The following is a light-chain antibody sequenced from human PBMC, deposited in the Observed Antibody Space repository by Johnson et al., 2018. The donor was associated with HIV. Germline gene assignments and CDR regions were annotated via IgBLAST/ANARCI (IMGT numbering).Light chain of an antibody. CDR1: SSNIGNNY. J-gene: IGLJ1*01. CDR2: ENN. CDR3: GTWDTSLSAGGV. V-gene: IGLV1-51*02. Sequence: QSVLTQSPSVSAAPGQKVTISCSGSSSNIGNNYVSWYQQLPGTAPKLLIYENNKRPSGIPERFSGSKTGTSATLSITGLQTGDEADYYCGTWDTSLSAGGVFGTGTKVTVL.